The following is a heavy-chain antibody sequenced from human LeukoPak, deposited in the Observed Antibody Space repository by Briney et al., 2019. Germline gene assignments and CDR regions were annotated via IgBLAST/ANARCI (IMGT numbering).Heavy chain of an antibody. D-gene: IGHD2-15*01. V-gene: IGHV1-2*02. J-gene: IGHJ6*03. CDR1: GYTFTGYY. CDR3: ARLRLPSYCSGGSCYSGAYYYYYYMDV. Sequence: GASVKVSCKASGYTFTGYYMHWVRQAPGQGLEWMGWINPNSGGTNYAQKFQGRVTMTRDTSISTAYMELSRLRSDDTAVYYCARLRLPSYCSGGSCYSGAYYYYYYMDVWGKGTTVTISS. CDR2: INPNSGGT.